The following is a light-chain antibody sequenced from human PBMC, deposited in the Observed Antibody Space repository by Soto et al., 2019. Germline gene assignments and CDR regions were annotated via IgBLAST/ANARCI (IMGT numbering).Light chain of an antibody. Sequence: IQFTQSPSSLSASVGDRVTITFRASQGISSYLAWYQQKPGKAPKLLIYAASTLQSGVPSRFSGSGSGTDFTLTISSLQPEDFATYYCQQLNSYPRTFGGGTKVDIK. CDR2: AAS. CDR3: QQLNSYPRT. V-gene: IGKV1-9*01. J-gene: IGKJ4*01. CDR1: QGISSY.